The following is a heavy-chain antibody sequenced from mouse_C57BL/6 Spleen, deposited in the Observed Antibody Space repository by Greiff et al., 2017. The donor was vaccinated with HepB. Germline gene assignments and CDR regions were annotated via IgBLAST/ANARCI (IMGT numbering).Heavy chain of an antibody. CDR1: GYTFTAYN. J-gene: IGHJ2*01. CDR3: ARNIYYGNYDCFDY. CDR2: INPNNGTT. D-gene: IGHD2-1*01. Sequence: EVQLQQSGPELVKPGASVKISCKASGYTFTAYNMNWVKQSNGKSLEWIGVINPNNGTTSYNQKFKGKATLTVDQSSSTAYMQLNSLTSEDSAVYYCARNIYYGNYDCFDYWGQGTTLTVSS. V-gene: IGHV1-39*01.